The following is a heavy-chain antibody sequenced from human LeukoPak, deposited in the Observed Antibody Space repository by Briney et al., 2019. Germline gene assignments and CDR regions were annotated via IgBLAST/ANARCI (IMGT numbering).Heavy chain of an antibody. D-gene: IGHD1-26*01. CDR3: AKGHLSHSGSSADY. Sequence: SGGSLRLSCAASGFTFSSYGMHWVRQAPGKGLEWVAVISYDGSNKYYADSVKGRFTISRGNSKNTLYLQMNNLRAEDTAVYYCAKGHLSHSGSSADYWGQGTLVTVSS. CDR1: GFTFSSYG. CDR2: ISYDGSNK. J-gene: IGHJ4*02. V-gene: IGHV3-30*18.